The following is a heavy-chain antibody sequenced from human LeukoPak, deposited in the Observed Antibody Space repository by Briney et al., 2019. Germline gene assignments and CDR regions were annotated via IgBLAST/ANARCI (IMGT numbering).Heavy chain of an antibody. CDR1: GFTFSSYA. J-gene: IGHJ4*02. CDR2: ISGNGDST. V-gene: IGHV3-23*01. CDR3: AKLAAAGSDC. D-gene: IGHD6-13*01. Sequence: AGSLRLSCAASGFTFSSYAMTWVRQAPGKGLEWVSGISGNGDSTFYADSVKGRFTISRDNSKNTLYLQMNSLRAEDTAVYYCAKLAAAGSDCWGQGTLVTVSS.